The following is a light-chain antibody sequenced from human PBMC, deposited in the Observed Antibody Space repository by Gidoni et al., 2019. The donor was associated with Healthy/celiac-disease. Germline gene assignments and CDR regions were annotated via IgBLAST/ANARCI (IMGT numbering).Light chain of an antibody. V-gene: IGKV3-15*01. J-gene: IGKJ3*01. CDR2: GAS. CDR1: QSVSNN. Sequence: EIVMTQSPATLSVSPGERATLSCRASQSVSNNLAWYQQKPSQAPRLLIYGASTRATGIPARFSGSGSGTEFTLTISSLQSEDFAVYYCQQYNNWPLSFTFGPGTKVDIK. CDR3: QQYNNWPLSFT.